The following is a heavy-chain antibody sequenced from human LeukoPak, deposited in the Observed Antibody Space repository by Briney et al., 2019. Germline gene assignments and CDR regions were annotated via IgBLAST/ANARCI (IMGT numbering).Heavy chain of an antibody. Sequence: GGSLRLSCAASGFNVNNAWMSWVRQAPGRGLEWVGRIRSKIDGGATDYAAPVKGRFTISRDDSKNTLYLQINSLKIEDTAMYYCYTSITDYWGQGTLVTVSS. J-gene: IGHJ4*02. V-gene: IGHV3-15*07. CDR1: GFNVNNAW. CDR3: YTSITDY. CDR2: IRSKIDGGAT. D-gene: IGHD2-21*01.